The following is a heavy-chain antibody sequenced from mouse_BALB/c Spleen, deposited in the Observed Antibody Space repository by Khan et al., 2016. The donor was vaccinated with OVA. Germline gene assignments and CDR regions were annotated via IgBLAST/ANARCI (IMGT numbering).Heavy chain of an antibody. CDR1: GYSFTSYY. J-gene: IGHJ3*01. CDR2: IDPFSGGT. D-gene: IGHD2-2*01. V-gene: IGHV1S135*01. CDR3: TRPGYVAWFTY. Sequence: EVQLQQSGPELMKPGASVKISCKASGYSFTSYYIHWVMQSHGKSLEWIGYIDPFSGGTTYNQKFKGKATLTVEKASSTAYIHLSNLTSEDSAFSYFTRPGYVAWFTYCGQGTLVTVS.